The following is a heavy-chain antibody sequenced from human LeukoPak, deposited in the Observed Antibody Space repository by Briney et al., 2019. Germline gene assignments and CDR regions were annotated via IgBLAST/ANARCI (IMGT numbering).Heavy chain of an antibody. V-gene: IGHV4-61*02. Sequence: SETLSLTCSVSGASISSGSYYWSSIRQPAGKGLQWIGRVYASGSTNYNPSHKSRVTISVDTSKNQFSLKLSSVTAADTAVYYCYSSGWTDAFDIWGQGTMVTVSS. CDR3: YSSGWTDAFDI. D-gene: IGHD6-19*01. CDR2: VYASGST. CDR1: GASISSGSYY. J-gene: IGHJ3*02.